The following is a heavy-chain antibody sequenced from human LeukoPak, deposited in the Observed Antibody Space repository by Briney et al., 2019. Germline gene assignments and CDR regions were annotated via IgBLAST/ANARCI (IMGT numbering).Heavy chain of an antibody. Sequence: SKTLSLTCTVSGGSISSYYWSWIRQPPGKGLEWIGYIYYSGSTNYNPSLKSRVTISVDTSKNQFSLKLSSVTAADTAVYYCARHRAEQWLVRDYYHYGMDVWGQGTTVTVSS. V-gene: IGHV4-59*08. J-gene: IGHJ6*02. D-gene: IGHD6-19*01. CDR1: GGSISSYY. CDR3: ARHRAEQWLVRDYYHYGMDV. CDR2: IYYSGST.